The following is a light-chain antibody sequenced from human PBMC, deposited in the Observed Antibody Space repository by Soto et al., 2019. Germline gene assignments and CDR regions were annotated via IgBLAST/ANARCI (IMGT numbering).Light chain of an antibody. V-gene: IGKV1-5*01. CDR1: QSISSW. J-gene: IGKJ5*01. Sequence: DIQMTQSPATLAAAVGDRITFTWRASQSISSWLAWYQQKPGKAPKLLIYDASSLESGVPSRFSGSGSGTEFTLTISSLQPDDFATYYCQQYNSYSPITFGQGTRLEIK. CDR2: DAS. CDR3: QQYNSYSPIT.